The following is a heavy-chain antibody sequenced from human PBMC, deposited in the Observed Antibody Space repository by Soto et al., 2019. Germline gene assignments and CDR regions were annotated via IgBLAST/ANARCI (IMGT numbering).Heavy chain of an antibody. CDR2: IIPISETT. Sequence: SVKVSCKASGGTLSSYAISWVRQAPGQGLEWMGGIIPISETTNYAQKFQGRVTITADESKSTAYMELSSLRSEDTAVYYCARSQGSSTSLEIYYYYYYGMDVWG. V-gene: IGHV1-69*13. D-gene: IGHD2-2*01. CDR3: ARSQGSSTSLEIYYYYYYGMDV. CDR1: GGTLSSYA. J-gene: IGHJ6*02.